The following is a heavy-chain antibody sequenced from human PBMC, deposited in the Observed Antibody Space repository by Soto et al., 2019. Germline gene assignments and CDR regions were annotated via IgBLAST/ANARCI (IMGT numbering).Heavy chain of an antibody. D-gene: IGHD3-3*01. J-gene: IGHJ4*02. CDR1: GFTFSSYA. Sequence: QVQLVESGGGVVQPGRSLRLSCAASGFTFSSYAMHWVRQAPGKGLEWVAVISYDGSNKYYADSVKGRFTISRDNSKNTLYLQMNSLRAEDTAVYYCARAGHYDFWSGSAGQFDYWGQGTLVTVSS. CDR3: ARAGHYDFWSGSAGQFDY. V-gene: IGHV3-30-3*01. CDR2: ISYDGSNK.